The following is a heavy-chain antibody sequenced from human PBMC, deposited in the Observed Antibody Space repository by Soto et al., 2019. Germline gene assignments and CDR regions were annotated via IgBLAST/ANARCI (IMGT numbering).Heavy chain of an antibody. CDR2: INPSGDST. Sequence: GASVKVSCKASGYTFTSYYMHWVRQAPGQGLEWMGIINPSGDSTSYAQKFQGRVTMTRDTSTSTVYMELSSLRSEDTAVYYCARVSHKGYYDSSGYFCYWGQGTLVTVSS. V-gene: IGHV1-46*01. J-gene: IGHJ4*02. CDR1: GYTFTSYY. D-gene: IGHD3-22*01. CDR3: ARVSHKGYYDSSGYFCY.